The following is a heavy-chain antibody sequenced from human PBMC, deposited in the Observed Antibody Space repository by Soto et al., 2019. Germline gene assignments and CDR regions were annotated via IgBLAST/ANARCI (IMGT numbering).Heavy chain of an antibody. CDR2: ISSSSSTI. J-gene: IGHJ5*02. V-gene: IGHV3-48*02. D-gene: IGHD6-19*01. CDR3: ARESYSSGWYGGPGWFDP. CDR1: GFTFSSYS. Sequence: PGGSLRLSCAASGFTFSSYSMNWVRQAPGKGLEWVSYISSSSSTIYYADSVKGRFTISRDNAKNSLYLQMNSLRDEDTAVYYCARESYSSGWYGGPGWFDPWGQGTLVTVSS.